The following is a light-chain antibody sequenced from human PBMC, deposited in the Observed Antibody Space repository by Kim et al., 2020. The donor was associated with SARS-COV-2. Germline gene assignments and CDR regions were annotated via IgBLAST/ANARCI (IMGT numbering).Light chain of an antibody. CDR1: QSVSSN. J-gene: IGKJ1*01. CDR3: QQYNNWPPWT. Sequence: PGERATHSCRASQSVSSNLAWYQQKPGQAPRLLIYGASTRATGIPARFSGSGSGTEFTLTISSLQSEDFAVYYCQQYNNWPPWTFGQGTKVDIK. V-gene: IGKV3-15*01. CDR2: GAS.